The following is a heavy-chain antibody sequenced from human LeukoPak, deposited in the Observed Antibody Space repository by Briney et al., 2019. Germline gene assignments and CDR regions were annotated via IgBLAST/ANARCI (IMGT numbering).Heavy chain of an antibody. V-gene: IGHV1-2*02. D-gene: IGHD2-15*01. J-gene: IGHJ5*02. Sequence: ASVKVSCKASGYTFTGYYMHWVRQAPGQGLEWMGWINPNSGGTNYAQKFQGRVTMTRDMSISTAYMELSRLRSDDTAVYYCARDWDIVVVVAAISPNNWFDPWGQGTLVTVSS. CDR2: INPNSGGT. CDR1: GYTFTGYY. CDR3: ARDWDIVVVVAAISPNNWFDP.